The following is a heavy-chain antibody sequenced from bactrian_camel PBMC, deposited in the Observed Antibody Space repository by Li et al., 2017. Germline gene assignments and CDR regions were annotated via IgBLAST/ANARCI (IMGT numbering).Heavy chain of an antibody. CDR1: GYSTSSYR. Sequence: VQLVESGGGSVEAGESLRLSCAASGYSTSSYRMGWFRQAPGNQRQGVAAFDRDERTKYRESAKGRFTISRDNAENTVYLQMNSLKPEDTAVYYCVTDLFFWMAAGTYWGQGTQVTVS. D-gene: IGHD6*01. J-gene: IGHJ4*01. CDR3: VTDLFFWMAAGTY. V-gene: IGHV3S63*01. CDR2: FDRDERT.